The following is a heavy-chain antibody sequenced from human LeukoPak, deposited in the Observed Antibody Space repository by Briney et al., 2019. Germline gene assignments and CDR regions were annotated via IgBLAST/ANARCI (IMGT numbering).Heavy chain of an antibody. CDR2: ISGSGDGT. CDR1: GFTFSEYA. V-gene: IGHV3-23*01. J-gene: IGHJ6*03. CDR3: AKFRGRLLGNYYMYV. Sequence: GGSLRLSCEASGFTFSEYAMGWVRQAPGKGLEWVSAISGSGDGTYYAGSVKGRFTISRDNSKNTLYLQMSSLRAEDTALYYCAKFRGRLLGNYYMYVWAKGTTVTVSS. D-gene: IGHD3-10*01.